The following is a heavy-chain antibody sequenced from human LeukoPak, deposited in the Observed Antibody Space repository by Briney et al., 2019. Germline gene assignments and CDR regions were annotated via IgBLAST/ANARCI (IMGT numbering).Heavy chain of an antibody. CDR3: ATQLLSIQYFQH. CDR1: GYTLTELS. V-gene: IGHV1-24*01. CDR2: FDPEDGET. J-gene: IGHJ1*01. D-gene: IGHD2-2*01. Sequence: ASVKVSCKVSGYTLTELSMHWVRQAPGKGLEGMGGFDPEDGETIYAQKFQGRVTMTEDTSTDTAYMELSSLRSEDTAVYYCATQLLSIQYFQHWGQGTLVTVSS.